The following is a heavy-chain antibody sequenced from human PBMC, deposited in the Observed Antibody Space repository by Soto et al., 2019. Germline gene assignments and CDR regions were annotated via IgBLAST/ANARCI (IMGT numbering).Heavy chain of an antibody. CDR1: GYTLTSYY. V-gene: IGHV1-46*03. J-gene: IGHJ4*02. D-gene: IGHD4-17*01. CDR3: VRDVQTTAARSDFDY. CDR2: IHPSGGSP. Sequence: ASVKVSCNASGYTLTSYYIHWVRQAAGQGLEWLGIIHPSGGSPTYAQKFQGRVTMTTDTSTSTLYMELSSLRSEGTAVYYCVRDVQTTAARSDFDYWGQGTLVTVSS.